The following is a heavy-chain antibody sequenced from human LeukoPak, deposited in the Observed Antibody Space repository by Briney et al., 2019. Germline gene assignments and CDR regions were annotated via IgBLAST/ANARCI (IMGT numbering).Heavy chain of an antibody. V-gene: IGHV3-23*01. J-gene: IGHJ4*02. Sequence: GGSLRLSCVASGFTFSSYGMSWVRQAPGKGLEWVSLISGSGGSTYYADSVKGRFTISRDNSKNTLYLQMNSLRAEDTAVYYCSKRSSGGWSDYWGQGTLVTVSS. D-gene: IGHD6-19*01. CDR3: SKRSSGGWSDY. CDR2: ISGSGGST. CDR1: GFTFSSYG.